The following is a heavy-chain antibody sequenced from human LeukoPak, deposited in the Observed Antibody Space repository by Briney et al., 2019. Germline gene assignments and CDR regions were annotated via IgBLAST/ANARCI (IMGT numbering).Heavy chain of an antibody. CDR2: INPNSGGT. CDR1: GYTFTGYY. Sequence: ASVKVSCKASGYTFTGYYMHWVRQAPGQGLERMGRINPNSGGTNYAQKFQGRVTMTRDTSISTAYMELSRLRSDDTAVYYCASRQWLRDRFDYWGQGTLVTVSS. CDR3: ASRQWLRDRFDY. D-gene: IGHD6-19*01. J-gene: IGHJ4*02. V-gene: IGHV1-2*06.